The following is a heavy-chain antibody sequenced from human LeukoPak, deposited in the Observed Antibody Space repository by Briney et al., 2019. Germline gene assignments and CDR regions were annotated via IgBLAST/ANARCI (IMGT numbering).Heavy chain of an antibody. D-gene: IGHD2-2*01. Sequence: GGSLRLSCAASGFNFSIYSMNWVRQAPGKGLEWVSYITRSSTTIYYADSVKGRYTISRDNAKNSLYLQMNSLRPEDTALYYCARDYHRRVVVPARLYFQHWGQGTLVTVSS. V-gene: IGHV3-48*04. CDR2: ITRSSTTI. J-gene: IGHJ1*01. CDR1: GFNFSIYS. CDR3: ARDYHRRVVVPARLYFQH.